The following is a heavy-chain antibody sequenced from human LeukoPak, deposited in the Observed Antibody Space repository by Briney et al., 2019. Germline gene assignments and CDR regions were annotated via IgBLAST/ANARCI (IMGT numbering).Heavy chain of an antibody. CDR3: TTQRDYDFWSGYYYES. Sequence: MSGGSLRLSCAASGFSLSNAWMSWVRQAPGKGLEWVGRIKRKTDGRTTDYAAPVKGRFTILRGELKNTLYLQMMSLKTEDTAVYYCTTQRDYDFWSGYYYESWGQGTLVTVSS. CDR1: GFSLSNAW. V-gene: IGHV3-15*01. CDR2: IKRKTDGRTT. D-gene: IGHD3-3*01. J-gene: IGHJ5*02.